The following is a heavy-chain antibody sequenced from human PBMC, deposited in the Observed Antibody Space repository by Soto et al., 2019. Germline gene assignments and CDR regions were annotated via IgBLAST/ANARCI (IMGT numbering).Heavy chain of an antibody. CDR2: VSGSGDAT. Sequence: QSGGSLRLSCAASGITFTGFAFNWVRQSPGKGLEWVSTVSGSGDATHYADSVKGRFTISRDNSKNTLYLQMNSLRAEYTAIYYCARDPSTGYADYWGQGTLVTVS. CDR3: ARDPSTGYADY. CDR1: GITFTGFA. D-gene: IGHD3-9*01. J-gene: IGHJ4*02. V-gene: IGHV3-23*01.